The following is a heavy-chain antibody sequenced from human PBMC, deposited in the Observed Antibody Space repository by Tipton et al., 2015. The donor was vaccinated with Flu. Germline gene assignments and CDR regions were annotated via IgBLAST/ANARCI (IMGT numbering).Heavy chain of an antibody. CDR3: ARDLVHYGMDV. J-gene: IGHJ6*02. Sequence: GSLRLSCTVSGGSISSYYWSWIRQPPGKGLEWIGYIYYSGSTNYNPSLKSRVTISVDTSKNQFSLKLSSVTAADTAVYYCARDLVHYGMDVWGQGTTVTVSS. CDR1: GGSISSYY. V-gene: IGHV4-59*01. CDR2: IYYSGST.